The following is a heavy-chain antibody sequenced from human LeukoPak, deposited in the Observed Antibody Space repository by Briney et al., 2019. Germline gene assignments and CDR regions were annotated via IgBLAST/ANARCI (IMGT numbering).Heavy chain of an antibody. CDR3: ARQPEWCSSTSCYLPHY. Sequence: GESLKISCKGSGYSFTSYWIGWVRQMPGKGLEWMGIIYPGDSDTRYSPSFQGQVTISADKSISTAYLQWSSLKASDTAMYYCARQPEWCSSTSCYLPHYWGQGTLVTVSS. D-gene: IGHD2-2*01. J-gene: IGHJ4*02. V-gene: IGHV5-51*01. CDR1: GYSFTSYW. CDR2: IYPGDSDT.